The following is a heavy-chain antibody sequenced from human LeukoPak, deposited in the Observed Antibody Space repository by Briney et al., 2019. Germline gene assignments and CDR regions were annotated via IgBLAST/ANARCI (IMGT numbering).Heavy chain of an antibody. CDR2: IYHSGST. J-gene: IGHJ3*02. D-gene: IGHD6-19*01. CDR1: GGSISSSNW. Sequence: PSGTLSLACAVSGGSISSSNWWSWVRQPPGKGLEWIGEIYHSGSTNYNPSLKSRVTISVDRSKNQFSLKLSSVTAADTAVYYCARDPSSGWYRSGAFDIWGQGTMVTVSS. CDR3: ARDPSSGWYRSGAFDI. V-gene: IGHV4-4*02.